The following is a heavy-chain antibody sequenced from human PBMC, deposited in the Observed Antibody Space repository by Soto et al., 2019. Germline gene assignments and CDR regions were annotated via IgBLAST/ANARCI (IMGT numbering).Heavy chain of an antibody. CDR2: IWYDGSNK. V-gene: IGHV3-33*01. D-gene: IGHD6-19*01. Sequence: GGSLRLSCAASGFTFSNYGMHWVRQAPGKGLEWVALIWYDGSNKYYGDSVKGRFTISRDNSKNTVYLQMNSLRGEDTAVYHCARDRSSSAWYGHTFDIWGQGTMVTVSS. CDR1: GFTFSNYG. J-gene: IGHJ3*02. CDR3: ARDRSSSAWYGHTFDI.